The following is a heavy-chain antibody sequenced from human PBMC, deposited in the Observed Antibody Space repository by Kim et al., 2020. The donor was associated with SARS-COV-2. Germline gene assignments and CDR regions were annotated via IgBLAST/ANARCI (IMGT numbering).Heavy chain of an antibody. Sequence: ASVKVSCKASGYTFTGYYMHWVRQAPGQGLEWMGRINPNSGGTNYAQKFQGRVTMTRDTSISTAYMELSRLRSDDTGVYYCAREVEQLAYYYYYYYMDVWGKGTTVTVSS. CDR3: AREVEQLAYYYYYYYMDV. CDR1: GYTFTGYY. J-gene: IGHJ6*03. V-gene: IGHV1-2*05. CDR2: INPNSGGT. D-gene: IGHD6-6*01.